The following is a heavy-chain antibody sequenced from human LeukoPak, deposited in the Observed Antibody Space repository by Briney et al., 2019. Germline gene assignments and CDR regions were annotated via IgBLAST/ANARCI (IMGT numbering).Heavy chain of an antibody. CDR3: AKDYRCCGGSCGQPPYYYYYMDV. D-gene: IGHD2-15*01. J-gene: IGHJ6*03. CDR1: GFTFSKHG. V-gene: IGHV3-23*01. CDR2: NSGSGGST. Sequence: PGGSLRLSCAASGFTFSKHGMNWVRQAPGKGLACVSSNSGSGGSTYYADSVKGRFTISRDNSKNTLYLQMNSLRAEDTAVYYCAKDYRCCGGSCGQPPYYYYYMDVWGKGTTVTVSS.